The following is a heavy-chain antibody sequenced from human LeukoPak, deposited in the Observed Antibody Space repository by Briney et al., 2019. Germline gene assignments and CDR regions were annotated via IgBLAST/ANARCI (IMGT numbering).Heavy chain of an antibody. V-gene: IGHV4-38-2*01. J-gene: IGHJ4*02. Sequence: SETLSLTCAVSASSISSGYYWGWIRQPPGKGLEWIGSVYYSGSACYNPSLKSRVTISVDTSKNQFSLRLSSVTAADTAVYYCARPRGDSYGYVDYWGQGTLVTVSS. D-gene: IGHD5-18*01. CDR3: ARPRGDSYGYVDY. CDR1: ASSISSGYY. CDR2: VYYSGSA.